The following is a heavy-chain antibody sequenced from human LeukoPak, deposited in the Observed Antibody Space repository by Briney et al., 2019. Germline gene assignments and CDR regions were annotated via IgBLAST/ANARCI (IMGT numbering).Heavy chain of an antibody. V-gene: IGHV3-74*01. Sequence: PGGSLRLSCAASGFTFSSYWMHWVRQAPGKGLVWVSRINSDGSSTSYADSVKGRFTSSRDNAKNSVCLQMNSLRAEDTAVYYCARQTGTTVAFDIWGQGTMVTVSS. CDR1: GFTFSSYW. J-gene: IGHJ3*02. D-gene: IGHD4-17*01. CDR3: ARQTGTTVAFDI. CDR2: INSDGSST.